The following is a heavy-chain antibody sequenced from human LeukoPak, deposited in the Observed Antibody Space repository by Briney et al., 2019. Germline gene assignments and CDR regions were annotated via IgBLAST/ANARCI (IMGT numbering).Heavy chain of an antibody. CDR1: GGSISSYY. D-gene: IGHD3-10*01. CDR3: ARGAWFGELFRFDP. J-gene: IGHJ5*02. CDR2: IYYSGST. V-gene: IGHV4-59*01. Sequence: SETLSLTCTVSGGSISSYYWSWIRQPPGKGLEWIGYIYYSGSTNYNPSLKSRVTISVDTSKNQFSLKLSSVTAADTAVYYCARGAWFGELFRFDPRGQGTLVTVSS.